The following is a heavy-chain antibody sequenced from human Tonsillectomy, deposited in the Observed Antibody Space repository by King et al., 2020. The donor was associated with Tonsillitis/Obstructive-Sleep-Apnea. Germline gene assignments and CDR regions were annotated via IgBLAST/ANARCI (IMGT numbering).Heavy chain of an antibody. CDR2: IYPGDSDT. Sequence: QLVQSGAEVKKPGESLKISCEASGYSFTSNWIGWVRQMPGKGLEWMGFIYPGDSDTRYSPSFQGQVTISADKSITTAYLQWSSLKASDTAMYYCARLEMRAAANPFYIWGQGTMVTVSS. J-gene: IGHJ3*02. D-gene: IGHD2-2*01. CDR3: ARLEMRAAANPFYI. CDR1: GYSFTSNW. V-gene: IGHV5-51*01.